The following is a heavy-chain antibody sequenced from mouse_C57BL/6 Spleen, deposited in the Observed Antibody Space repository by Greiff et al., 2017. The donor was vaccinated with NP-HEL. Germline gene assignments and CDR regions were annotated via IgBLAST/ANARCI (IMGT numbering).Heavy chain of an antibody. J-gene: IGHJ2*01. CDR2: IRLKSDNYAT. CDR1: GFTFSNYW. Sequence: EVKLMESGGGLVQPGGSMKLSCVASGFTFSNYWMNWVRQSPEKGLEWVAQIRLKSDNYATHYAESVKGRFTISRDDSKSSVYLQMNNLRAEDTGIYYCTSTMVTVRYFDYWGQGTTLTVSS. CDR3: TSTMVTVRYFDY. D-gene: IGHD2-2*01. V-gene: IGHV6-3*01.